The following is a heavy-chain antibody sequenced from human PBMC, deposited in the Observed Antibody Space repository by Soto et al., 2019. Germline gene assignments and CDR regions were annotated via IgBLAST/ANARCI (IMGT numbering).Heavy chain of an antibody. V-gene: IGHV3-48*02. D-gene: IGHD3-10*01. CDR3: ARDPGDGMDV. CDR1: GFTFSIYS. CDR2: ISSTSTTI. J-gene: IGHJ6*02. Sequence: GGSLRLSCTASGFTFSIYSINWVRQAPGKGLGWISYISSTSTTIYYADSVKGRFTISRDNAKNSLYLQMNSLRDEDTAVYYCARDPGDGMDVWGQGTTVTVSS.